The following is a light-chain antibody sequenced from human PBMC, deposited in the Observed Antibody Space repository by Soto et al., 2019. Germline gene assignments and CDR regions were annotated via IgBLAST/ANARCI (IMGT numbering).Light chain of an antibody. Sequence: EILLTQSPGTLSLSPGERATLSCRASQSVSSRYLAWYKQKPGQAPRLLIYGASSRATGIPDRFSGSGSGTEFTPTISRMEPEDFAVYYCQQRNNWWTFGQGTKVDIK. CDR1: QSVSSRY. CDR3: QQRNNWWT. V-gene: IGKV3D-20*02. J-gene: IGKJ1*01. CDR2: GAS.